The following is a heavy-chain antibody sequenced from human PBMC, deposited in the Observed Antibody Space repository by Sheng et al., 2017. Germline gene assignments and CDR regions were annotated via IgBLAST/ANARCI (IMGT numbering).Heavy chain of an antibody. V-gene: IGHV3-15*01. CDR1: GFSFKDYE. Sequence: EAQLEESGGRLVQPGGSLRLSCVASGFSFKDYEMNWVRQAPGKGLEWVGRIKSETDGGTTEYAAHVKGRFTISRDNSKDMLFLQMNSLETEDSAVYYCTTDQVGFGMDVWGRGTTVIVSS. CDR2: IKSETDGGTT. D-gene: IGHD1-26*01. J-gene: IGHJ6*02. CDR3: TTDQVGFGMDV.